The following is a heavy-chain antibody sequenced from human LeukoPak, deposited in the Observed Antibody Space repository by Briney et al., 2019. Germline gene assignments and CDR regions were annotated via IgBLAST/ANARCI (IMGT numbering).Heavy chain of an antibody. D-gene: IGHD3-22*01. V-gene: IGHV4-4*07. CDR1: GGSISSYY. J-gene: IGHJ3*02. CDR2: IYTSGST. Sequence: SETLSLTCTVSGGSISSYYWSWIRQPAGKGLEWIGRIYTSGSTNYNPSLKSRVTMSVDTSKNQFSLKLSSVTAADTAVYYCAREAGLNHYDSHDAFDIWGQGTMVTVSS. CDR3: AREAGLNHYDSHDAFDI.